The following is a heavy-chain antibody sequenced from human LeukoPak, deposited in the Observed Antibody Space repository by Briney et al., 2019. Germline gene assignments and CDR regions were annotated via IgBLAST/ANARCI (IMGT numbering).Heavy chain of an antibody. CDR2: IYYSGST. J-gene: IGHJ3*02. V-gene: IGHV4-39*07. Sequence: SETLSLTCTVSGGSISSSSYYWGWIRQPPGKGLEWIGSIYYSGSTYYNPSLKSRVTISVDTSKNQFSLKLSSVTAADTAVYYCARGTTLTRAFDIWGQGTMVTVSS. CDR1: GGSISSSSYY. D-gene: IGHD2/OR15-2a*01. CDR3: ARGTTLTRAFDI.